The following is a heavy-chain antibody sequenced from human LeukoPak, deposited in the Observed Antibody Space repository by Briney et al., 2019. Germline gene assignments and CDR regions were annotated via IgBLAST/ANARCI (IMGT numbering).Heavy chain of an antibody. CDR3: ARDHLRFVVVVAATNRKYNWFDP. V-gene: IGHV4-39*07. D-gene: IGHD2-15*01. J-gene: IGHJ5*02. CDR2: IYYSGST. CDR1: GGSISSGSYY. Sequence: PSETLSLTCTVSGGSISSGSYYWGWIRQPPGKGLEWIGSIYYSGSTYYNPSLKSRVTISVDTSKNQFSLKLSSVTAADTAVYYCARDHLRFVVVVAATNRKYNWFDPWGQGTLVTVSS.